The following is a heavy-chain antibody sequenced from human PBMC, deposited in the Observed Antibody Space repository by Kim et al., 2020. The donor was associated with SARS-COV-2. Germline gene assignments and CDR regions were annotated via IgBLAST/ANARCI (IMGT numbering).Heavy chain of an antibody. V-gene: IGHV3-23*01. CDR1: GFTFSSYA. D-gene: IGHD3-22*01. CDR2: ISGSGGST. J-gene: IGHJ4*02. Sequence: GGSLRLSCAASGFTFSSYAMSWVRQAPGKGLEWVSAISGSGGSTYYADSVKGRFTISRDNSKNTLYLQMNSLRAEDTAVYYCATLAPYYYDSSGYLGYFDYWGQGTLVTVSS. CDR3: ATLAPYYYDSSGYLGYFDY.